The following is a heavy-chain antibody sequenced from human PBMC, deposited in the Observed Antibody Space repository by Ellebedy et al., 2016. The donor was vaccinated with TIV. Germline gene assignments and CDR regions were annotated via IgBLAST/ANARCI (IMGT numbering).Heavy chain of an antibody. CDR2: IKEDGTLK. CDR1: GFTFSTYW. Sequence: GESLKISXAASGFTFSTYWMNWVRQAPGKGLEWLASIKEDGTLKHYVDSVKGRFLISRDNARSSVYLQMNSLRAEDTAVHYCAASFDYWGQGALVTVSS. J-gene: IGHJ4*02. CDR3: AASFDY. V-gene: IGHV3-7*03.